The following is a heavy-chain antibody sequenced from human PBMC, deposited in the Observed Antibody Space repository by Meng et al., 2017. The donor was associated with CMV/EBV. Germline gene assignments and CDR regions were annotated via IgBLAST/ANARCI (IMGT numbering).Heavy chain of an antibody. CDR1: SISSYY. V-gene: IGHV4-59*01. CDR3: ARARGYCSSTSCYKPLDY. Sequence: SISSYYWSWIRQPPGKGLEWIGYIYYSGSTNYNPSLKSRVTISVDTSKNQFSLKLSSVTAADTAVYYCARARGYCSSTSCYKPLDYWGQGTLVTVSS. J-gene: IGHJ4*02. CDR2: IYYSGST. D-gene: IGHD2-2*02.